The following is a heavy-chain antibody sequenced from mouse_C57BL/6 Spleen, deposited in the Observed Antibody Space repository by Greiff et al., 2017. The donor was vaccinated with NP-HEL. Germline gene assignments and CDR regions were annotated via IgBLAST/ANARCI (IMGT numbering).Heavy chain of an antibody. CDR1: GYAFSSSW. Sequence: QVQLQQSGPELVKPGASVKISCKASGYAFSSSWMNWVKQRPGKGLEWIGRIYPGDGDTNYNGKFKGKATLTADKSSSTAYMQLSSLTSEDSAVYFCARFHYYGLDYWGQGTTLTVSS. CDR2: IYPGDGDT. CDR3: ARFHYYGLDY. V-gene: IGHV1-82*01. J-gene: IGHJ2*01. D-gene: IGHD1-1*01.